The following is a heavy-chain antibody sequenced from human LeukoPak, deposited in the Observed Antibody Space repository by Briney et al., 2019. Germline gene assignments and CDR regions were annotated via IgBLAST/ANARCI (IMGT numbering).Heavy chain of an antibody. CDR2: INPNSGGT. CDR1: GYTFTGYY. J-gene: IGHJ4*02. D-gene: IGHD4-11*01. V-gene: IGHV1-2*02. CDR3: ARYSSGATGY. Sequence: ASVKVSCKASGYTFTGYYMHWVRQAPGQGLEWMGWINPNSGGTNYAQKFQGRVTMTTDTSTSTAYMELRSLRSDDTAVYYCARYSSGATGYWGRGTLVTVSS.